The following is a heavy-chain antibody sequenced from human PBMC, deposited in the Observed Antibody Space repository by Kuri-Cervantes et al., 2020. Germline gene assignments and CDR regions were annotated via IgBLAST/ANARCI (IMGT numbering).Heavy chain of an antibody. CDR1: GFTFSSYS. CDR3: AKDTNSEAGTSGTFDY. V-gene: IGHV3-21*04. J-gene: IGHJ4*02. D-gene: IGHD6-19*01. CDR2: ISSSSSYI. Sequence: GESLKISCAASGFTFSSYSMNWVRQAPGKGLEWVSSISSSSSYIYYADSVKGRFTISRDNAKNSLYLQMNSLRAEDTALYYCAKDTNSEAGTSGTFDYWGQGTLVTVSS.